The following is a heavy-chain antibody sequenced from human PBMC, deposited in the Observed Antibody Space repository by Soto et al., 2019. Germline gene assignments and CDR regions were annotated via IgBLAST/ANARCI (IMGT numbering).Heavy chain of an antibody. J-gene: IGHJ4*02. CDR2: ISSSSSYI. D-gene: IGHD3-9*01. V-gene: IGHV3-21*01. Sequence: EVQLVESGGGLVKPGGSLRLSCAASGFTFSSYSMNWVRQAPGKGLEWVSSISSSSSYIYYADSVKGRFTISRDNAKNSLYLQMNSPRAEDTAVYYCARDQPQVGNDFLTGYSDYWGQGTLVTVSS. CDR1: GFTFSSYS. CDR3: ARDQPQVGNDFLTGYSDY.